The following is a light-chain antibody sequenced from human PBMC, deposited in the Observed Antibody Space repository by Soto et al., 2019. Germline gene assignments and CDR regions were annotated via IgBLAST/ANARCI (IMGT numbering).Light chain of an antibody. CDR2: GAS. CDR3: QQSYNSPPT. V-gene: IGKV1-39*01. J-gene: IGKJ1*01. CDR1: HSIGTY. Sequence: DIQMTQSPSSLSASVGDAVTITCRAGHSIGTYLSWYQLKPGKPPRLLIYGASSLQTGVPSRFSGSGSGTDFTLTITGLQPEDFAPYSCQQSYNSPPTFGQGTRVQLE.